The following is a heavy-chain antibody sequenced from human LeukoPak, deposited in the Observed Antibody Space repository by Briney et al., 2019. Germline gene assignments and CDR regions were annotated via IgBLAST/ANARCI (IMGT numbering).Heavy chain of an antibody. D-gene: IGHD2-15*01. V-gene: IGHV1-18*01. J-gene: IGHJ6*03. CDR3: ARAYCSGGSCYSFYYYYYMDV. CDR2: ISAYNGNT. CDR1: GYTFTSYG. Sequence: GASVKVSCKASGYTFTSYGISWVRKAPGQGLEWMGWISAYNGNTNYAQKLQGRVTMTTDTSTSTAYMELRSLRSDDTAVYYCARAYCSGGSCYSFYYYYYMDVWGKGTTVTVSS.